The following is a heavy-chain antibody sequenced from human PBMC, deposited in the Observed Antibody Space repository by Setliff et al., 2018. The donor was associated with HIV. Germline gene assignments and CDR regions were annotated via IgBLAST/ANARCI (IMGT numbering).Heavy chain of an antibody. CDR3: ARGQLVTYYYYMDV. CDR2: INHSGST. D-gene: IGHD6-13*01. V-gene: IGHV4-34*01. J-gene: IGHJ6*03. CDR1: GGSFSGYY. Sequence: SETLSLTCAVYGGSFSGYYWSWIRQPPGKGLEWIGEINHSGSTNYNPSLKSRVTISVDTSKNQFSLNLSSVTAADTAVYYCARGQLVTYYYYMDVWGKGTTVTVAS.